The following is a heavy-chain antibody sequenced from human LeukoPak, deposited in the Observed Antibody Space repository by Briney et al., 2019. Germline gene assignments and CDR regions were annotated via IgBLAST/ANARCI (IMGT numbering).Heavy chain of an antibody. CDR2: IIPILGIA. J-gene: IGHJ6*02. V-gene: IGHV1-69*04. Sequence: SVKVSCKASGGTFISYAISWVRQAPGQGLEWMGRIIPILGIANYAQKFQGRVTITADKSTSTAYMELSSLRSEDTAVYYCASQKGLRLPNYYYGMDVWGQGTTVTVSS. D-gene: IGHD3-16*01. CDR1: GGTFISYA. CDR3: ASQKGLRLPNYYYGMDV.